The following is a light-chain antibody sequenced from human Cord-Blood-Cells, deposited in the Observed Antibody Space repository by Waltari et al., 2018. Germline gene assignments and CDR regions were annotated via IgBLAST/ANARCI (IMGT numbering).Light chain of an antibody. CDR1: SLRSYY. J-gene: IGLJ1*01. CDR3: NSRDSSGNHYV. CDR2: GKN. V-gene: IGLV3-19*01. Sequence: SSELTQDPAVSVALGQTVRIPCHGDSLRSYYASRYQQKPGQAPVLVIYGKNNRPTGIPDRFSGSSSGNTASLTITGAHAQDEADYYCNSRDSSGNHYVFGTGTKVTVL.